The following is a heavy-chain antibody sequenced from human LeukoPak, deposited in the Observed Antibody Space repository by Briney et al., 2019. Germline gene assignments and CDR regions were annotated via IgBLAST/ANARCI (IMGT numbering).Heavy chain of an antibody. CDR2: INTNTGNP. CDR3: ARRPTGYPNYYYYFGMDV. J-gene: IGHJ6*02. CDR1: GGTFSSYA. V-gene: IGHV7-4-1*02. Sequence: ASVKVSCKASGGTFSSYAISWVRQAPGQGLEWMGWINTNTGNPTYAQAFTGRFVFSLDTSVSTAYLQISSLKAEDTAVYYCARRPTGYPNYYYYFGMDVWGQGTTVTVSS. D-gene: IGHD3-9*01.